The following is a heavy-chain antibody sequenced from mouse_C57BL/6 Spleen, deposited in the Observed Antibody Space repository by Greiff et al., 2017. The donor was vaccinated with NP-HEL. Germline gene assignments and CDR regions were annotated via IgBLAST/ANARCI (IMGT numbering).Heavy chain of an antibody. V-gene: IGHV1-85*01. D-gene: IGHD1-1*01. Sequence: VQLQQSGPELVKPGASVKLSCKASGYTFTSYDINWVKQRPGQGLEWIGWIYPRDGSTKYNEKFKGKATLTVDTSSSTAYMELHSLTSEDSAVYFCARATTVVAEGFAYWGQGTLVTVSA. CDR2: IYPRDGST. CDR3: ARATTVVAEGFAY. J-gene: IGHJ3*01. CDR1: GYTFTSYD.